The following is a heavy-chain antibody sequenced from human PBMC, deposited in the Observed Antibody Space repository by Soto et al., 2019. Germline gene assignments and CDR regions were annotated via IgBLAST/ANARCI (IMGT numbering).Heavy chain of an antibody. Sequence: QGQLQESGPGLVKPSQTLSLPCTGSGGSISSGGYYWSWIRQHPGKGLQWIGYIYYCGSTYYNPSLKSRVTISVDTSKNQFSLKLSSVTAADTAVYYCARGSLRAHVPDYWGQGTLVTVSS. CDR3: ARGSLRAHVPDY. CDR2: IYYCGST. J-gene: IGHJ4*02. CDR1: GGSISSGGYY. V-gene: IGHV4-31*03. D-gene: IGHD4-17*01.